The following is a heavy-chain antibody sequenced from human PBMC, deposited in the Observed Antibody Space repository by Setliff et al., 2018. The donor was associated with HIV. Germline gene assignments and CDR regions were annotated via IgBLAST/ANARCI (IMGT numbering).Heavy chain of an antibody. Sequence: ASVKVSCKASGYTFTTYAINWVRQGPGQGLEWMGIMNPNDGGTQYAQNFRGRVSMTRDTSTTAVYMELYSLRSEDTAVYHCARSDISGTGYFDSWGQGTLVTVSS. CDR3: ARSDISGTGYFDS. V-gene: IGHV1-46*01. CDR1: GYTFTTYA. D-gene: IGHD1-20*01. J-gene: IGHJ4*02. CDR2: MNPNDGGT.